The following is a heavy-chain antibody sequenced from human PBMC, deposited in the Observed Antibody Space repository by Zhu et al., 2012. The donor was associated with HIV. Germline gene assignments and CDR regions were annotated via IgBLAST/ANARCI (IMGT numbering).Heavy chain of an antibody. CDR2: IYYSGST. J-gene: IGHJ4*02. D-gene: IGHD2-21*01. CDR3: AREGLWGLDY. V-gene: IGHV4-59*11. CDR1: GGSISSHY. Sequence: QVQLQESGPGLVKPSETLSLTCTVSGGSISSHYWSWIRQPPGKGLEWIGYIYYSGSTNYNPSLKSRVTISVDTSKNQFSLKLSSVTAADTAVYYCAREGLWGLDYWGQGTLVTGLL.